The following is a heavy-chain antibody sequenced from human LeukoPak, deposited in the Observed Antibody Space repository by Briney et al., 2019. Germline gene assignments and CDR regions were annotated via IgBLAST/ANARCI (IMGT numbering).Heavy chain of an antibody. CDR1: GFTFVDYA. V-gene: IGHV3-43*02. Sequence: GGSLRLSCAASGFTFVDYAMHWVRQPPGKGLEWVSLISGSGTTTYYTDSVKGRFTISRDNSRNSLYLQMNSLRTEDTAFYYCARDLKDCSGGSYYSGTPGGYWGQGTVVIVSS. J-gene: IGHJ4*02. CDR2: ISGSGTTT. D-gene: IGHD2-15*01. CDR3: ARDLKDCSGGSYYSGTPGGY.